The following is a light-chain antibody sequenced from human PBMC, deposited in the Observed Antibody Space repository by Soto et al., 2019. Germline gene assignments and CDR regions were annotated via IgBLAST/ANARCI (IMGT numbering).Light chain of an antibody. CDR2: WAS. CDR1: QSVLYSSNNKNY. J-gene: IGKJ4*01. V-gene: IGKV4-1*01. CDR3: QQYYSLPLT. Sequence: DVVMTQSPDSLAVSLGERATINCKSSQSVLYSSNNKNYLAWYQQKPGQPPKLLIYWASTRESGVPDRFSGSGFEPDFTLTIVSLQAEDVAVYYCQQYYSLPLTFGGGTKVEIK.